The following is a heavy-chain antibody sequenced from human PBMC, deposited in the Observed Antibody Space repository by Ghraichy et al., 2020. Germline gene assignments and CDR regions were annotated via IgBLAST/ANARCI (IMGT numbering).Heavy chain of an antibody. CDR3: ARGFYDILTGYYNKGVAAFDI. J-gene: IGHJ3*02. CDR2: IYYSGST. CDR1: GGSISSGGYY. V-gene: IGHV4-31*03. Sequence: SQTLSLTCTVSGGSISSGGYYWSWIRQHPGKGLEWIGYIYYSGSTYYNPSLKSRVTISVDTSKNQFSLKLSSVTAADTAVYYCARGFYDILTGYYNKGVAAFDIWGQGTMVTVSS. D-gene: IGHD3-9*01.